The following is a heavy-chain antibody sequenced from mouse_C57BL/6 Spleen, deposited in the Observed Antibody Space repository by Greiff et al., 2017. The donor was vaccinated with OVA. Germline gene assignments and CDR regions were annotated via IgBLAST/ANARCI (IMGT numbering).Heavy chain of an antibody. Sequence: EVQGVESGPELVKPGASVKIPCKASGYTFTDYNMDWVKQSHGKSLEWIGDINPNNGGTIYNQKFKGKATLTVDKSSSTAYMELRSLTSEDTAVYYCARWHDGYFDYWGQGTTLTVSS. V-gene: IGHV1-18*01. CDR2: INPNNGGT. CDR3: ARWHDGYFDY. CDR1: GYTFTDYN. D-gene: IGHD2-3*01. J-gene: IGHJ2*01.